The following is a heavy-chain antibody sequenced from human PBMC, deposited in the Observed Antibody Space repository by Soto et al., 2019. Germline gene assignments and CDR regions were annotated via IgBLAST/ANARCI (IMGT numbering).Heavy chain of an antibody. J-gene: IGHJ4*02. CDR1: GFTLSSHA. CDR2: ISGSGGST. V-gene: IGHV3-23*01. D-gene: IGHD6-19*01. CDR3: AKVILSGWYFDY. Sequence: PGGSLRLSCAASGFTLSSHAMSWVRQAPGKGLEWVSAISGSGGSTYYADSVKGRFTISRDNSKNTLYLQMNSLRAEDTAVYYCAKVILSGWYFDYWGQGTLVTVSS.